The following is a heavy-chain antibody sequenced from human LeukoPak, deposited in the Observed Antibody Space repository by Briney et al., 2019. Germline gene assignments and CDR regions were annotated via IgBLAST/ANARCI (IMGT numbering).Heavy chain of an antibody. D-gene: IGHD4-17*01. CDR1: GGSISSGGYY. V-gene: IGHV4-31*03. Sequence: PSQTLSLTCTVSGGSISSGGYYWSWIRQHPGKGLEWIGYIYYSGSTSYNPSLKSRVTISVDTSKNQFSLKLSSVTAADTAVYYCARGVPDYGPTWWFDPWGQGTLVTVSS. J-gene: IGHJ5*02. CDR2: IYYSGST. CDR3: ARGVPDYGPTWWFDP.